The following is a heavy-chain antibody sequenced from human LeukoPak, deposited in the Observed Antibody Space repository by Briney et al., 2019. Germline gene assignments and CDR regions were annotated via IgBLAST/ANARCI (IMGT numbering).Heavy chain of an antibody. J-gene: IGHJ4*02. V-gene: IGHV4-59*01. Sequence: PSETLSLTCTVSGGSISSYYWSWIRQPPGKGLEWIGYIYYSGSTNYNPSLKSRVTISVDTSKNPFSLKLSSVTAADTAVYYCARGRYCSGGSCYYLSYFDYWGQGTLVTVSS. CDR2: IYYSGST. D-gene: IGHD2-15*01. CDR1: GGSISSYY. CDR3: ARGRYCSGGSCYYLSYFDY.